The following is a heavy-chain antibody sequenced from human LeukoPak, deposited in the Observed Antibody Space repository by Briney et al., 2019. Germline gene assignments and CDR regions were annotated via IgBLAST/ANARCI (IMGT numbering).Heavy chain of an antibody. Sequence: GSLRLSCAASGFTFSSYSMNWVRQPPGKGLEWIGEIYHSGSTNYNPSLKSRVTISVDKSKNQFSLKLSSVTAADTAVYYCARSKTGYSSSWVDYWGQGTLVTVSS. CDR2: IYHSGST. D-gene: IGHD6-13*01. CDR3: ARSKTGYSSSWVDY. V-gene: IGHV4-4*02. J-gene: IGHJ4*02. CDR1: GFTFSSYSM.